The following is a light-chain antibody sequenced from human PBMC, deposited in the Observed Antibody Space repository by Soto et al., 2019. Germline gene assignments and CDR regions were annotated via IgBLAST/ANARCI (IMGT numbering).Light chain of an antibody. J-gene: IGKJ1*01. V-gene: IGKV3-11*01. Sequence: EIVLTQSPATLSLSPGERATLSCRASQSVSSYFAWYQQKPGQAPRLLIYDASNRATGIPARFSGSGSGTDFTLTISSLEPEDFAVYYCQQRSNWPVTVGQGTRVDIK. CDR3: QQRSNWPVT. CDR1: QSVSSY. CDR2: DAS.